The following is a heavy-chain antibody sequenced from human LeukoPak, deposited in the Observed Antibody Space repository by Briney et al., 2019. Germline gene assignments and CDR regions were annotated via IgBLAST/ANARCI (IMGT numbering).Heavy chain of an antibody. CDR2: IIPIFGTA. V-gene: IGHV1-69*13. J-gene: IGHJ6*02. CDR3: ARLSPYYYGMDV. Sequence: SVKVSCKASGGTFSSYAISWVRQAPGQGLEWMGGIIPIFGTANYAQKFQGRVTITADESTSTAYMELSSLSSVTAADTAVYYCARLSPYYYGMDVWGQGTTVTVSS. CDR1: GGTFSSYA.